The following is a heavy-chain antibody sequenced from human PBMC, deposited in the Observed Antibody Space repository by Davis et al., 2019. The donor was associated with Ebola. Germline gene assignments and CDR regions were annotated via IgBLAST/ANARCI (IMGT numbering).Heavy chain of an antibody. V-gene: IGHV3-33*01. CDR2: IWYDGSNK. CDR1: GFTFSSYG. CDR3: ARVGTSPVYYYGMDV. D-gene: IGHD1-26*01. Sequence: GGSLRLSCAASGFTFSSYGMHWVRQAPGKGLEWVAVIWYDGSNKYYADSVKGRFTISRDNSKNTLYLQMNSLRAEDTAVYYCARVGTSPVYYYGMDVWGQGTTVTVSS. J-gene: IGHJ6*02.